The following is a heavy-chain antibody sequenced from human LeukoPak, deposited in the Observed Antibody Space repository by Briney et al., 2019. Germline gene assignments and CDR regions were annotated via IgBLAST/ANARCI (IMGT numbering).Heavy chain of an antibody. V-gene: IGHV3-74*01. J-gene: IGHJ4*02. CDR2: IKTDGSST. Sequence: PGASLRLSCAASGFTFSSYWMHWVRQAPGKGLVWVSRIKTDGSSTSYADSVKGRFTISRDNAKNMLYLQMNSLRAEDTAVYYCARRSIWGQGTLVTVSS. CDR1: GFTFSSYW. CDR3: ARRSI.